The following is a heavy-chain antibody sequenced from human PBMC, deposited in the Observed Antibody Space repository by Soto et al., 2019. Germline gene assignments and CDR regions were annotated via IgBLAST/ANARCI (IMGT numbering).Heavy chain of an antibody. CDR3: ARDHLWFGERNWFDP. D-gene: IGHD3-10*01. Sequence: GGSLRLSCAASGFTFSSYAMHWVRQAPGKGLEWVAVISYDGSNKYYADSVKGRFTISRDNSKNTLYLQMNSLRAEDTAVYYCARDHLWFGERNWFDPWGQGTLVTVSS. V-gene: IGHV3-30-3*01. CDR1: GFTFSSYA. CDR2: ISYDGSNK. J-gene: IGHJ5*02.